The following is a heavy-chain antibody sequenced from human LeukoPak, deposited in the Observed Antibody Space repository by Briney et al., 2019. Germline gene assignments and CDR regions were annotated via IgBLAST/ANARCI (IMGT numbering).Heavy chain of an antibody. D-gene: IGHD3-10*01. CDR1: GFTVSSNY. CDR2: IYTSGST. V-gene: IGHV3-53*01. J-gene: IGHJ4*02. CDR3: ARGSRGSGSYIDY. Sequence: GGSLRLSCAASGFTVSSNYISWVRQAPGKGLEWVSLIYTSGSTYYADSVKGRFTISRDSSKNTLYLQMNSLRAEDTAVYYCARGSRGSGSYIDYWGQGTLVTVSS.